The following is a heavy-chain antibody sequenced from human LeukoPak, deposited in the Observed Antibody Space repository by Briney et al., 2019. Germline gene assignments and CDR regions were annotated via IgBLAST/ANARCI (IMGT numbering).Heavy chain of an antibody. J-gene: IGHJ5*02. CDR3: ARRITRYCSSTSCPPLAAYWFDP. D-gene: IGHD2-2*01. CDR1: GGSFSGDY. CDR2: INHSGST. V-gene: IGHV4-34*01. Sequence: PSETLSLTCAVYGGSFSGDYWSWIRQPPGKGLEWIGEINHSGSTNYNPSLKSRVTISVDTSKNQFSLKLSSVTAADTAVYYCARRITRYCSSTSCPPLAAYWFDPWGQGTLVTVSS.